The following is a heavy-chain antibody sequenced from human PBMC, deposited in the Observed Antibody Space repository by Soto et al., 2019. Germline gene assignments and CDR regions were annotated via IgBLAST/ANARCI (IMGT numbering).Heavy chain of an antibody. CDR3: ARGIWFGELALDY. D-gene: IGHD3-10*01. J-gene: IGHJ4*02. V-gene: IGHV1-69*02. Sequence: GASVKVSCKASGGTFSSYTISWVRQAPGQGLEWMGRIIPILGIANYAQKFQGRVTITADKSTSTAYMELSSLRSEDTAVYYCARGIWFGELALDYWGQGTLVIVSS. CDR1: GGTFSSYT. CDR2: IIPILGIA.